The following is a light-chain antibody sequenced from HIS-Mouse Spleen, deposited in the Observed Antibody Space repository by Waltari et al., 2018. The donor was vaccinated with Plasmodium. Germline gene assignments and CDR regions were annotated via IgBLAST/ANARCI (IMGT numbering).Light chain of an antibody. CDR2: EVS. Sequence: QSALTQPPSASGSPGQSVTISCTGTTSDVGGYNYVSWYQPHPGKAPKHMIYEVSKRPSGVPERFSGSKSGNTASLTVSGLQAEDEADYYCSSYAGSNNLVFGGGTKLTVL. V-gene: IGLV2-8*01. CDR1: TSDVGGYNY. CDR3: SSYAGSNNLV. J-gene: IGLJ2*01.